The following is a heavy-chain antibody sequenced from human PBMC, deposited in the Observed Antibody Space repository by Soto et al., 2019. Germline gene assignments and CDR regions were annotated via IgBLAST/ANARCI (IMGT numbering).Heavy chain of an antibody. Sequence: EVQLLESGGGLVQPGGSLRLSCAASGFTFSTYSMSWVRQAPGKGLEWVSAISGSGGTTYYADSVKGRFTISRDNSKNTLYLQMNSLRAEDTAVYYCARVVAAADWGQGTLVTVSS. D-gene: IGHD2-15*01. J-gene: IGHJ4*02. CDR2: ISGSGGTT. CDR1: GFTFSTYS. V-gene: IGHV3-23*01. CDR3: ARVVAAAD.